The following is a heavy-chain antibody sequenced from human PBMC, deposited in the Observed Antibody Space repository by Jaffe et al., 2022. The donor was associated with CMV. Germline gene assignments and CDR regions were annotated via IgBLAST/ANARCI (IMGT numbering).Heavy chain of an antibody. V-gene: IGHV3-49*05. CDR2: IRSKTYGGTT. CDR1: GFTFGDYA. Sequence: EVQLVESGGGLVKPGRSLRLSCTASGFTFGDYAMSWFRQAPGKGLEWVGFIRSKTYGGTTEYAASVKGRFTISRDDSKSIAYLQMNSLKTEDTAVYYCTRFKSITMIVVVSTLMSGNDAFDIWGQGTTVTVSS. J-gene: IGHJ3*02. CDR3: TRFKSITMIVVVSTLMSGNDAFDI. D-gene: IGHD3-22*01.